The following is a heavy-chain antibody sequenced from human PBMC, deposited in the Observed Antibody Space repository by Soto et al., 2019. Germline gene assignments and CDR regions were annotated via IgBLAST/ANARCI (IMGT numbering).Heavy chain of an antibody. CDR3: ARYSSAWGL. D-gene: IGHD3-22*01. V-gene: IGHV3-7*01. CDR2: IKYDGSET. CDR1: GFTFSTYL. J-gene: IGHJ4*02. Sequence: GGSLRLSCAASGFTFSTYLMSWGRQAPGKGLEWVANIKYDGSETYYVDSVKGRFTISRDNAKNSLYLQMNSLRGEEKAVYYCARYSSAWGLWGQGTLVTVS.